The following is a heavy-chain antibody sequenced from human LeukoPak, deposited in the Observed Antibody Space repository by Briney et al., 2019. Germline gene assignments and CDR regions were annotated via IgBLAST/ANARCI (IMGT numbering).Heavy chain of an antibody. CDR2: IIPIFGTA. V-gene: IGHV1-69*13. CDR1: GGTFSSYA. Sequence: GASVKVSCKASGGTFSSYAISWVRQAPGQGLEWMGGIIPIFGTANYAQKFQGRVTITADESTSTAYMELSSLRSEDTAVYYCARGGPGSYSGPNFGYWGQGTLVTVSS. D-gene: IGHD1-26*01. CDR3: ARGGPGSYSGPNFGY. J-gene: IGHJ4*02.